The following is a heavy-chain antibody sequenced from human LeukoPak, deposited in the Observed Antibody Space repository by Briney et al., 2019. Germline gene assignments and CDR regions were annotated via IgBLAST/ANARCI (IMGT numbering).Heavy chain of an antibody. CDR1: GFTFSSYS. CDR3: ARDGSGSYYNPYNWFDP. V-gene: IGHV3-21*01. J-gene: IGHJ5*02. D-gene: IGHD3-10*01. CDR2: ISTTSGNI. Sequence: GGSPRLSCEASGFTFSSYSMNWVRQAPGKGLEWVAAISTTSGNIYYADSVKGRFTISRDNAKNTLYLQMNSLRAEDTAVYYCARDGSGSYYNPYNWFDPWGQGTLVTVSS.